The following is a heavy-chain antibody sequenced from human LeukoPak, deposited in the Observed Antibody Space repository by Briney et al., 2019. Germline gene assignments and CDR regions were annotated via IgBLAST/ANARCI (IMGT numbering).Heavy chain of an antibody. CDR3: ARRAAAGGCFDY. D-gene: IGHD6-13*01. CDR1: GFTFSDYY. J-gene: IGHJ4*02. CDR2: ISSGGSTI. V-gene: IGHV3-11*01. Sequence: GGSLRLSCAVSGFTFSDYYMSWIRQAPGKGLGWVSYISSGGSTISHADSVKGRFTISRDNAENSLYLQMNSLRAEDTAVYYCARRAAAGGCFDYWGQGALVTVSS.